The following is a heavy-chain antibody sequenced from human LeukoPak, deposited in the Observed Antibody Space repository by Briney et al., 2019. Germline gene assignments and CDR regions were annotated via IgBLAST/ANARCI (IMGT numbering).Heavy chain of an antibody. CDR1: GGSITDHY. V-gene: IGHV4-59*11. Sequence: PSETLSLTCTVSGGSITDHYWSWIRQPPGKGLELTGHIHSTGNTFYKPSLKSRITISLDTSRNQFSLRLSSVTAADTAVYYCARFSSGCSTASCYLDYWGQEPWSPSPQ. J-gene: IGHJ4*01. CDR2: IHSTGNT. D-gene: IGHD2-2*01. CDR3: ARFSSGCSTASCYLDY.